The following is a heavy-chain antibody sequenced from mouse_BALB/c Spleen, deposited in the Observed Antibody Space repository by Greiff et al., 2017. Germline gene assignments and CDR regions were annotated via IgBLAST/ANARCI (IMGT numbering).Heavy chain of an antibody. CDR1: GFTFSSYG. CDR3: ARDGYDLYAMDY. CDR2: INSNGGST. D-gene: IGHD2-3*01. Sequence: EVQGVESGGGLVQPGGSLKLSCAASGFTFSSYGMSWVRQTPDKRLELVATINSNGGSTYYPDSVKGRFTISRDNAKNTLYLQMSSLKSEDTAMYYCARDGYDLYAMDYWGQGTSVTVSS. J-gene: IGHJ4*01. V-gene: IGHV5-6-3*01.